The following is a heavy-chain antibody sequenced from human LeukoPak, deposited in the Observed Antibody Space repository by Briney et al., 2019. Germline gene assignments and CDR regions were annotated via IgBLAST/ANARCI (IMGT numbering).Heavy chain of an antibody. J-gene: IGHJ4*02. D-gene: IGHD3-10*01. CDR3: AGTMVRGVIITFFDY. Sequence: GASVKVSCKASGGTFSSYAISWVRQAPGQGLEWMGRIIPILGTANYAQKFQGRVTITTDESTSTAYMELSSLRSEDTAVYYCAGTMVRGVIITFFDYWGQGTLVTVSS. CDR1: GGTFSSYA. V-gene: IGHV1-69*05. CDR2: IIPILGTA.